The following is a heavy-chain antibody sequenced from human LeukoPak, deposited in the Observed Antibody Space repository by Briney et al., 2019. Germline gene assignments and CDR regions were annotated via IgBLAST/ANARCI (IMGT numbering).Heavy chain of an antibody. V-gene: IGHV3-23*01. D-gene: IGHD2-8*02. Sequence: GGSLRLSCAASGFTFSSYAMSWVRQAPGKGLEWVSGVSGSGGSTYYADSVKGRFSISRDNSENMLCLQVNSLRAEDTAVYYCAKGPSVGYVTYYFDYWGQGTLVTVSS. J-gene: IGHJ4*02. CDR2: VSGSGGST. CDR1: GFTFSSYA. CDR3: AKGPSVGYVTYYFDY.